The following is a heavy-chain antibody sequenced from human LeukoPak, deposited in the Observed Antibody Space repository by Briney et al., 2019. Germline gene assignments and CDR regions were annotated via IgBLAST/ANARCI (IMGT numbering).Heavy chain of an antibody. J-gene: IGHJ4*02. CDR2: IYPGDSDT. Sequence: GESLKVSCKGSGYSFTSYWIGWVRQMPGKGLEWMGIIYPGDSDTRYSPSFQGQVTISADKSISTAYLQWSSLKASDTAMYYCARPNTMVRGAGLSLDYWGQGTLVTVSS. CDR3: ARPNTMVRGAGLSLDY. V-gene: IGHV5-51*01. CDR1: GYSFTSYW. D-gene: IGHD3-10*01.